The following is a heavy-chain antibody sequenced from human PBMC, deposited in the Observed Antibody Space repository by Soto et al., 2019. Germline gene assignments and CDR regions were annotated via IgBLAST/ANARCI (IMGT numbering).Heavy chain of an antibody. J-gene: IGHJ4*02. V-gene: IGHV5-51*01. Sequence: PGESLKISCKGSGYSFATYWIGWVRQMPGKGLEWMGIIYPGDSDTRYSPSFQGQVTISADKSINTAYLQWSSLKASDTAMYYCARERAQSLAWGSYQGYWGQGSLVTVSS. CDR3: ARERAQSLAWGSYQGY. D-gene: IGHD3-16*01. CDR2: IYPGDSDT. CDR1: GYSFATYW.